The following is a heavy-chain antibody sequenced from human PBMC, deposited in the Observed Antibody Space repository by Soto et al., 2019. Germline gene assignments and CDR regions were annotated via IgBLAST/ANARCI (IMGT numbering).Heavy chain of an antibody. D-gene: IGHD5-12*01. V-gene: IGHV1-46*01. Sequence: GASVKVSCKASGYTFTSYSMHWVRQAPGQGLEWMGIINPNGGSTNYAQKFQGRVTMTRDTSTSTVYMELSSLRSEDTAVYYCATAGEMATIWVYWGQGTLVTVSS. CDR2: INPNGGST. CDR3: ATAGEMATIWVY. J-gene: IGHJ4*02. CDR1: GYTFTSYS.